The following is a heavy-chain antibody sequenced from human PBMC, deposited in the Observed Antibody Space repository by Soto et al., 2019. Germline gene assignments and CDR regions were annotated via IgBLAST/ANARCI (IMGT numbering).Heavy chain of an antibody. CDR1: GGSFSGYY. CDR2: INHSGST. D-gene: IGHD5-12*01. V-gene: IGHV4-34*01. CDR3: ARTLWIPFDY. Sequence: SETLSLTCAVYGGSFSGYYWSWIRQPPGKGLEWIGEINHSGSTNYNPSLKSRVTISVDTSKNQFSLKLSSVTAADTAVYYCARTLWIPFDYWGQGTLVTVSS. J-gene: IGHJ4*02.